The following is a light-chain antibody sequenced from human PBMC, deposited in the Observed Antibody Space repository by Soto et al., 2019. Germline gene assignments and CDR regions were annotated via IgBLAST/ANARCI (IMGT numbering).Light chain of an antibody. CDR3: CSYAGSRDV. CDR1: SSDVGSYNL. CDR2: EVS. J-gene: IGLJ3*02. Sequence: QSALTQPASVSGSPGQSITISCTGTSSDVGSYNLVSWYQQHPGKAPKLMIYEVSKRPSGVSNRFSGSKSGNTASLTISGLQADDEADYYCCSYAGSRDVFGGGTKVTVL. V-gene: IGLV2-23*02.